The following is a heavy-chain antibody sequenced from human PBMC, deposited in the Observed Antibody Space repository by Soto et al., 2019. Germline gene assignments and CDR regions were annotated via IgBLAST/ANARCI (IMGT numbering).Heavy chain of an antibody. CDR3: ARVAEYQLLSPDYFYGRDV. V-gene: IGHV3-30*03. CDR1: GFTFNSHG. J-gene: IGHJ6*02. CDR2: ISYEGSNN. D-gene: IGHD2-2*01. Sequence: QVQLVEAGGGVVQPGRSLRLSCGASGFTFNSHGMHWVRQAPGKGLAWVAVISYEGSNNFYAESVKGRFTISRDNSKNTLYLQMKSLRREDTAVYYCARVAEYQLLSPDYFYGRDVWGQGPTVTVSS.